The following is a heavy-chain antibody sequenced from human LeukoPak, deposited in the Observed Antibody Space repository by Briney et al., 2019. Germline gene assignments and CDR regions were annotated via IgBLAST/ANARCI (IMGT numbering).Heavy chain of an antibody. Sequence: GESLKISCKVSGNTFADYWVAWVRQRPGKGLEWMGIIYPGNSDTRCSPPFQGHVTLSVDKSIGTAYLHWSSLEASDTAIYFCARQTYDYWMDSWGQGTLVTVSS. J-gene: IGHJ4*02. D-gene: IGHD3/OR15-3a*01. V-gene: IGHV5-51*01. CDR3: ARQTYDYWMDS. CDR1: GNTFADYW. CDR2: IYPGNSDT.